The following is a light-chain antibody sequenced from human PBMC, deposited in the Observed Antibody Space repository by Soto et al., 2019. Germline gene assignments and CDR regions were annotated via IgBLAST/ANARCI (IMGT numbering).Light chain of an antibody. J-gene: IGKJ1*01. CDR2: DAS. CDR1: QGISND. V-gene: IGKV1-27*01. Sequence: DIQMTQSPSSLSASVGDRVTITCRASQGISNDLAWYQQKPGKVPKLLIYDASTLQSGVPSRFSGSGSGTDFTLPSSSLQPEDVATYYCQKYNSAPRTFGQGTKVEIK. CDR3: QKYNSAPRT.